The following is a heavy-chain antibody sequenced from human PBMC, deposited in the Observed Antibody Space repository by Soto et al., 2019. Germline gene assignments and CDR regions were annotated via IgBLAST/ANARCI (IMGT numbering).Heavy chain of an antibody. CDR3: AKDIHRRRIVVVVAAPLSH. D-gene: IGHD2-15*01. Sequence: GGSLRLSCVASGFTFSSNWMYWVRQAPGKGLVWVSRINSDGSRTTYADSVKGRFTISRDNAKNSLYLQMNSLRAEDTALYYCAKDIHRRRIVVVVAAPLSHWGQGTLVTVSS. V-gene: IGHV3-74*01. J-gene: IGHJ4*02. CDR2: INSDGSRT. CDR1: GFTFSSNW.